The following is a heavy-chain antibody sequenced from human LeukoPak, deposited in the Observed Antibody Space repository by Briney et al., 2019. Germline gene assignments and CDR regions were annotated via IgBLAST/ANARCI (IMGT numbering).Heavy chain of an antibody. Sequence: MPSETLSLTCTVSSASISNYYWTWIRQPPGQGLEWIGYIYHSGSTNYNPSLESRVTMSVDTSQNQFSLKLSSVTAADTAVYYCATRYRSNSPDAFDIWGQGIMVIVSS. CDR3: ATRYRSNSPDAFDI. V-gene: IGHV4-59*08. CDR1: SASISNYY. D-gene: IGHD3-10*01. J-gene: IGHJ3*02. CDR2: IYHSGST.